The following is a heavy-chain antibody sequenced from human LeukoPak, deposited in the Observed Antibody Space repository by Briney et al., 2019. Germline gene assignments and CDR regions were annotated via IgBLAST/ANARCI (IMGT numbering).Heavy chain of an antibody. CDR2: IKQDGSEK. Sequence: PGGSLRLSCAASGFTFSSYWMSWVRQAPGKGLEWGANIKQDGSEKYHVDSVKGRFTISRDNAKNSLYLHMNSLRAEDTAVYYCAREYYDFWSGYPNHWGQGTLVTVSS. V-gene: IGHV3-7*01. D-gene: IGHD3-3*01. CDR3: AREYYDFWSGYPNH. J-gene: IGHJ5*02. CDR1: GFTFSSYW.